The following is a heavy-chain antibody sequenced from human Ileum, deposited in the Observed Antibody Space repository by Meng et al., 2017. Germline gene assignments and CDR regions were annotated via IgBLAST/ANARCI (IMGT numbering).Heavy chain of an antibody. J-gene: IGHJ5*02. V-gene: IGHV4-38-2*02. CDR2: INHSGST. CDR1: GYSISSGYY. CDR3: ARYYYNSVDNWFDP. D-gene: IGHD3-10*01. Sequence: SETLSLTCTVSGYSISSGYYWVWIRQPPGKGLEWIATINHSGSTYYNPSLKSRVTISVDTSQNQFSLKLSSGTAADTAVFYWARYYYNSVDNWFDPWGQGTLVTVSS.